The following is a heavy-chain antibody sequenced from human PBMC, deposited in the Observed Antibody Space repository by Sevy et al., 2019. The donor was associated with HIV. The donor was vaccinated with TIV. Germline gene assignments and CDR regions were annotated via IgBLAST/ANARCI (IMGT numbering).Heavy chain of an antibody. D-gene: IGHD3-16*01. Sequence: GSLRLSCAASGFTFSSYAMHWVRQAPGKGLEWVAVISYDGNNKYADSVKGRFTISRDNSKNTLYLQMNSLRAEDTAVYYCARDCSSGGLFLKDYYYFGMDVWGQGTTVTVSS. V-gene: IGHV3-30*03. J-gene: IGHJ6*02. CDR3: ARDCSSGGLFLKDYYYFGMDV. CDR1: GFTFSSYA. CDR2: ISYDGNNK.